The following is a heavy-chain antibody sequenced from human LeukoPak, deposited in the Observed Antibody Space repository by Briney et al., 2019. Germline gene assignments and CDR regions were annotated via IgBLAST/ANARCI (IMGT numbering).Heavy chain of an antibody. V-gene: IGHV3-48*03. CDR1: AFTFSSYQ. J-gene: IGHJ4*02. CDR2: ISISSGTI. CDR3: ARALPNSWYYFDF. D-gene: IGHD6-13*01. Sequence: PGGPLGLSCVASAFTFSSYQMSWVRQAPGKGLEWVSYISISSGTISYADSVKGRFTISRDNAKSSLYLQMDSLRAEDTAVYYCARALPNSWYYFDFWGQGTLVTVSS.